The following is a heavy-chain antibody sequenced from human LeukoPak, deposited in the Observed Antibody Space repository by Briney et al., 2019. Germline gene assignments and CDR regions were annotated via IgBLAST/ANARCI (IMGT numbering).Heavy chain of an antibody. J-gene: IGHJ4*02. V-gene: IGHV3-30*18. CDR2: ISYDGGNK. CDR3: AKVGSGQERRGQAKIFNHFDY. CDR1: GFTFSSYA. Sequence: GGSLRLSCAASGFTFSSYAMSWVRQAPGKGLEWVAVISYDGGNKYYADSVKGRFTISRDNSKNALYLQMNSLRAEDTAVYYCAKVGSGQERRGQAKIFNHFDYWGQGTLVNVSS. D-gene: IGHD3-10*01.